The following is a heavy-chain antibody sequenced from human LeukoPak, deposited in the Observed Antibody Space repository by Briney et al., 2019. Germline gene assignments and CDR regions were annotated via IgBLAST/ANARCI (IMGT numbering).Heavy chain of an antibody. CDR2: IYHSGST. CDR3: AVARDGYNSPFDY. Sequence: SETLSLTCTVSGYSISSGYYWGWIRQPPGKGLEWIGSIYHSGSTYYNLSLKSRVTISVDTSKNQFSLKLSSVTAADTAVYYCAVARDGYNSPFDYWGQGTLVTVSS. D-gene: IGHD5-24*01. V-gene: IGHV4-38-2*02. CDR1: GYSISSGYY. J-gene: IGHJ4*02.